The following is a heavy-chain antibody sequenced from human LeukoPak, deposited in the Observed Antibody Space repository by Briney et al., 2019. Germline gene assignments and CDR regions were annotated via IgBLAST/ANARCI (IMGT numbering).Heavy chain of an antibody. CDR1: GYPFTSYN. Sequence: ASVKVSCKASGYPFTSYNVNWVRQATGQGLEWMGWMNTNSGNTGYSQNFQDRVTMTRDTSISTAYMELSSLMSEDTAVYYCARGLPKAVFGVVIEDWGQGTLVTVSS. V-gene: IGHV1-8*01. J-gene: IGHJ1*01. CDR3: ARGLPKAVFGVVIED. D-gene: IGHD3-3*01. CDR2: MNTNSGNT.